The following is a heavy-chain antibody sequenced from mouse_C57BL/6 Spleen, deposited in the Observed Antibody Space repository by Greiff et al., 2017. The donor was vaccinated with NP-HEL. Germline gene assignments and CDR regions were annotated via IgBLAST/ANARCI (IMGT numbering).Heavy chain of an antibody. CDR3: ARDDYGNLAWFAY. J-gene: IGHJ3*01. CDR1: GYAFSSSW. CDR2: IYPGDGDT. Sequence: QVQLQQSGPELVKPGASVKISCKASGYAFSSSWMNWVKQRPGKGLEWIGRIYPGDGDTNYNGKFKGKATLTADKSSSTAYMQLSSLTSEDSAVYFCARDDYGNLAWFAYWGQGTLVTVSA. V-gene: IGHV1-82*01. D-gene: IGHD2-1*01.